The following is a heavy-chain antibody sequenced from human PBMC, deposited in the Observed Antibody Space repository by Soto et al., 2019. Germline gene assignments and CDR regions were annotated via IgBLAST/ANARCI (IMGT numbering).Heavy chain of an antibody. D-gene: IGHD4-4*01. J-gene: IGHJ4*02. CDR2: IYHSGST. CDR1: GGSISSGGYS. Sequence: SETLSLTCAVSGGSISSGGYSCNWIRQPPGKGQEWIGYIYHSGSTYYNPSLKSRVTISVDRSKNQFSLKLSSVTAADTAVYYCARSPSWETTVTPYYFDYWGQGTLVTVSS. V-gene: IGHV4-30-2*01. CDR3: ARSPSWETTVTPYYFDY.